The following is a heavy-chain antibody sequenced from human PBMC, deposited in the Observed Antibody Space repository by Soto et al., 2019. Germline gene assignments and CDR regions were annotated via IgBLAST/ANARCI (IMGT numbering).Heavy chain of an antibody. Sequence: PSETLSLTCAVYGGSFSGYYWSWIRQPPGKGLEWIGEINHSGSTNYNPSLKSRVTISVDTSKNQFSLKLSSVTAADTAVYYCAREGVLSFYCSRAYYVVYSGQGIFVSVSS. CDR1: GGSFSGYY. CDR2: INHSGST. J-gene: IGHJ4*02. V-gene: IGHV4-34*01. CDR3: AREGVLSFYCSRAYYVVY. D-gene: IGHD2-15*01.